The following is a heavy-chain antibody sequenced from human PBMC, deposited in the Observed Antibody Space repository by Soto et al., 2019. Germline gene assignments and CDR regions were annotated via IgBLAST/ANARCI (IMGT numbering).Heavy chain of an antibody. CDR3: TTKKIAAAGKSPVAGATRSYYYGMDV. J-gene: IGHJ6*02. D-gene: IGHD6-13*01. CDR1: GFTFSSYS. V-gene: IGHV3-21*01. CDR2: ITSNRSNK. Sequence: GGSLRLSWAASGFTFSSYSVNWVRQAPGKGLEWVSSITSNRSNKYYADSVRGRFTISRDNSKNTLYLQMNSLRAEDTAVYYCTTKKIAAAGKSPVAGATRSYYYGMDVWGQGTTVTVSS.